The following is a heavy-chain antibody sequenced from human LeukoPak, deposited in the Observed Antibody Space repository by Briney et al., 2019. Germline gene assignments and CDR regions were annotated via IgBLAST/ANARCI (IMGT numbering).Heavy chain of an antibody. D-gene: IGHD6-13*01. CDR2: IRSKAYGGTT. J-gene: IGHJ4*02. CDR3: TRDQGLLTSSWYFDY. V-gene: IGHV3-49*03. Sequence: GRSLRLSCKASGFIFGDYAMSWFRQAPGKGLEWVGFIRSKAYGGTTEYAASVKGRFTISRDDSKSIAYLQMNSLKTEDTAVYYCTRDQGLLTSSWYFDYWGQGTLVTVSS. CDR1: GFIFGDYA.